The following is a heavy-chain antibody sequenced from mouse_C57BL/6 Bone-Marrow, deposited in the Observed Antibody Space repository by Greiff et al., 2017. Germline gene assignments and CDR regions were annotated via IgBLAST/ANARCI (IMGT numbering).Heavy chain of an antibody. D-gene: IGHD1-1*02. J-gene: IGHJ4*01. CDR1: GYSITSGYY. Sequence: DVQLQESGPGLVKPSQSLSLTCSVTGYSITSGYYWNWLRQFPGNQLEWMGYISYDGSNNYNPSLKNRISITRDTSKNQFFLKLNSVTTEDTATYYCARRNYSYYAMDDGGQGTSVTVSS. CDR3: ARRNYSYYAMDD. V-gene: IGHV3-6*01. CDR2: ISYDGSN.